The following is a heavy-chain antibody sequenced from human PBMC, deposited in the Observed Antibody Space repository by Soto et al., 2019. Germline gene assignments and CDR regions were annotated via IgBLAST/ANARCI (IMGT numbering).Heavy chain of an antibody. CDR3: ARGALGYCSSTSCYGYYYYGMDV. J-gene: IGHJ6*02. Sequence: GASVKVSCKASGGTFSSYAISWVRQAPGQGLEWMGGIIPIFGTANYAQKFQGRVTITADESTSTAYMELSSLRSEDTAVYYCARGALGYCSSTSCYGYYYYGMDVWGQGTTVTVSS. CDR1: GGTFSSYA. D-gene: IGHD2-2*01. V-gene: IGHV1-69*13. CDR2: IIPIFGTA.